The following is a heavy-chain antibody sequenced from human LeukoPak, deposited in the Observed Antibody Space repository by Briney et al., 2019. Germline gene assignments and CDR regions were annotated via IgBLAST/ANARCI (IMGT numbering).Heavy chain of an antibody. D-gene: IGHD2-2*01. J-gene: IGHJ5*02. CDR1: GGSISSYY. V-gene: IGHV4-4*07. CDR2: IYTSGST. CDR3: ARVEEYRLGGWFDP. Sequence: KPSETLSLTCTLSGGSISSYYWSWIRQPAGKGLEWIGRIYTSGSTNYNPSLKSRVTMSVDTSKNQFSLKLSSVTAADTAVYYCARVEEYRLGGWFDPWGQGTLVTVSS.